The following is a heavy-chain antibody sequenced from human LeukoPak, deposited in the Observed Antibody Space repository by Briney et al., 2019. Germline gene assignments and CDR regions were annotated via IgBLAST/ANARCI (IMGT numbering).Heavy chain of an antibody. CDR2: FKSKTAT. CDR1: LFAPSRAW. V-gene: IGHV3-15*01. J-gene: IGHJ4*02. Sequence: GGSLRLSPAPSLFAPSRAWLNSGPAAPGKGLECGGHFKSKTATNYAAPVKGRLTFSSDDSQSTLYLQMSSRKTEDAAVYYCTTDLAAVGKGEFDYWGQGTLVTVSS. D-gene: IGHD6-13*01. CDR3: TTDLAAVGKGEFDY.